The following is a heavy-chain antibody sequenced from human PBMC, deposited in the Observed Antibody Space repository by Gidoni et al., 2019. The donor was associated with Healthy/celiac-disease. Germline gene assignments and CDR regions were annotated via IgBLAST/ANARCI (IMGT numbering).Heavy chain of an antibody. D-gene: IGHD3-22*01. J-gene: IGHJ4*02. CDR2: ISGSGGST. Sequence: EVQLLESGGGLVQPGGSLRLSCAASGFTFSSSAMGWVRQAPGKGLEWVSAISGSGGSTYYADSVKGRFTISRDNSKNTLYLQMNSLRAEDTAVYYCAKDDSSVKLFLGALDYWGQGTLVTVSS. CDR3: AKDDSSVKLFLGALDY. CDR1: GFTFSSSA. V-gene: IGHV3-23*01.